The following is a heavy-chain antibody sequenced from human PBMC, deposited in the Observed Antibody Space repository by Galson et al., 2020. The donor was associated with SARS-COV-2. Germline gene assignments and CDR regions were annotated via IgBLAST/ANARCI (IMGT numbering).Heavy chain of an antibody. V-gene: IGHV4-30-2*01. CDR1: GTSISSGSYS. D-gene: IGHD4-17*01. CDR2: ISHSGST. CDR3: ARLHYGEYAPEACDI. Sequence: SETLSLTCAVSGTSISSGSYSWNWIRQPPGKGLEWIMYISHSGSTYYNPSLNRRVTISGDRSKNQFSLRLSSMTAADTAVYYCARLHYGEYAPEACDIWGPGTRVTVAS. J-gene: IGHJ3*02.